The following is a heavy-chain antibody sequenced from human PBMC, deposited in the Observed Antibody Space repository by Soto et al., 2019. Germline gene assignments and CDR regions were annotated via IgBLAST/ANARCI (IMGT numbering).Heavy chain of an antibody. V-gene: IGHV3-11*06. Sequence: GGSLRLSCAASGFTFSDYYMSWIRQAPGKGLGWVSYISSSSSYTNYADSVKGRFTISRDNAKNSLYLQMNSLRAEDTAVYYCARAPGYCTNGVCSSHPNAFDIWGQGTMVTVSS. CDR2: ISSSSSYT. CDR3: ARAPGYCTNGVCSSHPNAFDI. CDR1: GFTFSDYY. D-gene: IGHD2-8*01. J-gene: IGHJ3*02.